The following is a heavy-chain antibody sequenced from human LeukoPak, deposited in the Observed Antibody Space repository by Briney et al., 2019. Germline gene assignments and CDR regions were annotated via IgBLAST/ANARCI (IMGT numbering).Heavy chain of an antibody. J-gene: IGHJ4*02. D-gene: IGHD2-15*01. Sequence: GESLKISCKASGYSFTNYWIGWVRQMPGKGLEWMGIIYPGDSETRYSPSFQGQVTISADKSISTAYLQWNSLRDSDTAIYYCARRGRSLLFSSIDYWGQGTLVTVSS. CDR2: IYPGDSET. CDR3: ARRGRSLLFSSIDY. V-gene: IGHV5-51*01. CDR1: GYSFTNYW.